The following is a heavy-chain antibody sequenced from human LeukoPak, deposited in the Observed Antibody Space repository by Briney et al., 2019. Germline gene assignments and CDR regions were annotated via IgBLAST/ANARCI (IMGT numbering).Heavy chain of an antibody. CDR2: IDPIDSYT. J-gene: IGHJ4*02. V-gene: IGHV5-10-1*01. CDR1: GYSFASYW. D-gene: IGHD5-18*01. Sequence: GESLKISCKGSGYSFASYWISWVRQMPGKGLEWMGKIDPIDSYTNYSPSFQGHVTISADKSLSTAYLQWSSLRASDTAVYYRARHHTSMVDWGQGTLVTVSS. CDR3: ARHHTSMVD.